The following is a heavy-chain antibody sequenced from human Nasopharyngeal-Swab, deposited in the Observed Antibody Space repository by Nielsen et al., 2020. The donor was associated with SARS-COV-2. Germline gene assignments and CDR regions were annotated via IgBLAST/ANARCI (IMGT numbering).Heavy chain of an antibody. CDR2: INHVGST. V-gene: IGHV4-34*01. D-gene: IGHD2-15*01. Sequence: SETLSLTCAVYGESFGGYYWSWIRQPPGKGLEWIGEINHVGSTNYNPSLKSRVTLSVDTSKNQFSLKLNSVTAADTAMYYCARGRLVVAAGFDYWGQGTLVTVSS. J-gene: IGHJ4*02. CDR3: ARGRLVVAAGFDY. CDR1: GESFGGYY.